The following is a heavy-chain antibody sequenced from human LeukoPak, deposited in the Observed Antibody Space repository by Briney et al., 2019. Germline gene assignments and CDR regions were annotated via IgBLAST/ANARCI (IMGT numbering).Heavy chain of an antibody. CDR1: GFIFSTYS. CDR2: ISSSSSYV. J-gene: IGHJ4*02. CDR3: GRGETYYDFWSGYPPPDY. V-gene: IGHV3-21*06. Sequence: PGGSLRLSCAASGFIFSTYSMNWVRHAPGEGLEWVSSISSSSSYVYYANSVEGRFTTSRDNAKSSLWLKMNSLRAEDTAVYYCGRGETYYDFWSGYPPPDYWGQGTLVTVSS. D-gene: IGHD3-3*01.